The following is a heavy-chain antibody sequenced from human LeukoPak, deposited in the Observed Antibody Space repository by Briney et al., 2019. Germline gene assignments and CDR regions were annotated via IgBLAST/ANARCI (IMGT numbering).Heavy chain of an antibody. V-gene: IGHV3-33*01. Sequence: GRSLRLSCAASGFTFSSYGMHWVRQAPGKGLGWVAVIWYDGDDKYYADSVKGRFTISRDNSKNTLYLQMNSLRAEDTAVYYCARRLDLGAVAAIDYWGQGTLVTVSS. CDR1: GFTFSSYG. J-gene: IGHJ4*02. CDR2: IWYDGDDK. CDR3: ARRLDLGAVAAIDY. D-gene: IGHD6-19*01.